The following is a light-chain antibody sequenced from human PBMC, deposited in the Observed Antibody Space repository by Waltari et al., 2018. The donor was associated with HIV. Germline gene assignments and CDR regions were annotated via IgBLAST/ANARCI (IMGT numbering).Light chain of an antibody. J-gene: IGLJ2*01. CDR2: YDS. V-gene: IGLV3-21*04. Sequence: SYVLTQPPSVSVAPGKTARITRGGNNIGSKSVHWYQQKPGPAPVLVIYYDSDRPSGIPERFSGSNSGNTATLTISRVEAGDEADYYCQVWDSSSDHPGVVFGGGTKLTVL. CDR1: NIGSKS. CDR3: QVWDSSSDHPGVV.